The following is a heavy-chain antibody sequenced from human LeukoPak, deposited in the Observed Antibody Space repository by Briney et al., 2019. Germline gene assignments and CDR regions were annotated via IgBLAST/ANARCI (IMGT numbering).Heavy chain of an antibody. J-gene: IGHJ4*02. V-gene: IGHV3-23*01. CDR2: ISGRGGST. Sequence: PGGSLRLSCAASGFTFSIYAMNWVRQAPGKGLEWVSNISGRGGSTYYADSVKGRFTISRDNSKNTLYLQMNSLRAEDTAVYYCAKSVGGTGDPVDYWGQGTLVIVSA. CDR3: AKSVGGTGDPVDY. CDR1: GFTFSIYA. D-gene: IGHD6-19*01.